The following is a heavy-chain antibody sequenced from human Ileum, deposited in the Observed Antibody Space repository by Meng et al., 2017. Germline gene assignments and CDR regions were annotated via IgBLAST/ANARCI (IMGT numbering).Heavy chain of an antibody. CDR2: IKTKPDGGTT. V-gene: IGHV3-15*01. D-gene: IGHD2-21*02. CDR3: TARVVTTNEY. CDR1: GFNFNNAW. Sequence: EVRLVESGGGLVKPGGSLRLSCAASGFNFNNAWMNWVRQAPGKGLEWVGRIKTKPDGGTTDYAAPAKGGFIISRDDSKSTVYLQMNSLKIEDTAVYYCTARVVTTNEYWGQGTLVTVSS. J-gene: IGHJ4*02.